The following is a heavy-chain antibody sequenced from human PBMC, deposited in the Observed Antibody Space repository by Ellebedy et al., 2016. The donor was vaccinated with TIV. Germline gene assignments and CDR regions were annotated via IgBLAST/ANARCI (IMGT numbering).Heavy chain of an antibody. J-gene: IGHJ4*02. Sequence: GESLKISCVASGFSFTTYWMHWVRQAPGKGLLWVSRINVDGTTINYADSVKGRFTISRDNAKNSLYLQMNSLRAEDTAVYYCARQSQKMATIPGDLGYWGQGTLVTVSS. CDR2: INVDGTTI. V-gene: IGHV3-74*01. D-gene: IGHD5-24*01. CDR1: GFSFTTYW. CDR3: ARQSQKMATIPGDLGY.